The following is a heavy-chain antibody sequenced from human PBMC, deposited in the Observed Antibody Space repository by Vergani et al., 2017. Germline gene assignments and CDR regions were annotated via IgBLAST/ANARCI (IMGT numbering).Heavy chain of an antibody. V-gene: IGHV1-69*04. CDR1: GGTFSSYA. CDR2: IIPILGIA. J-gene: IGHJ6*02. CDR3: ARVRAAADYYGMDV. Sequence: QVQLVQSGAEVKKPGSSVKVSCKASGGTFSSYAISWVRQAPGQGLEWMGRIIPILGIANYAQKFQGRVTITADKSTSTAYMELSSLRSEDTAVYYCARVRAAADYYGMDVWGQGTTVTVSS. D-gene: IGHD6-13*01.